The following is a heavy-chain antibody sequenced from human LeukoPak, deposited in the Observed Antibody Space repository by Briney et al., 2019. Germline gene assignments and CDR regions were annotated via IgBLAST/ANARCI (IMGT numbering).Heavy chain of an antibody. CDR2: INYDSSDI. CDR1: GFTFSTYG. D-gene: IGHD3-10*01. Sequence: GGSRRLSCAASGFTFSTYGMNWVRQAPGKGLEWVSSINYDSSDIYYADSLKGRFTISRDNAKNSLFLQMNSLRAEDTAVYYCARDYRSMVRGVTIFDPWGQGTLVTVSS. CDR3: ARDYRSMVRGVTIFDP. J-gene: IGHJ5*02. V-gene: IGHV3-21*01.